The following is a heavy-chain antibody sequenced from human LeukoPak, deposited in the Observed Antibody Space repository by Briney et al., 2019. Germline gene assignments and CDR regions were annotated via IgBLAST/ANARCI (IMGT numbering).Heavy chain of an antibody. CDR2: IIPIFGTA. J-gene: IGHJ4*02. CDR1: GGTFSSYA. CDR3: AGAPQYYDFWSGYVPPDY. Sequence: SVKVSCKASGGTFSSYAISWVRQAPGQGLEWMGGIIPIFGTANYAQKFQGRVTITTDESTSTAYMELSSLRSEDTAVYYCAGAPQYYDFWSGYVPPDYWGQGTLVTVSS. D-gene: IGHD3-3*01. V-gene: IGHV1-69*05.